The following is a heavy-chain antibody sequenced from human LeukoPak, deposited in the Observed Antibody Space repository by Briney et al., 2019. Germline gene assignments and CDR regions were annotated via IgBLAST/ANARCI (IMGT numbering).Heavy chain of an antibody. CDR2: ISGSGGST. J-gene: IGHJ4*02. CDR1: GFTFSSYA. Sequence: PGGSLRLSCAASGFTFSSYAMSWVRQAPGKGLEWASAISGSGGSTYYADSVKGRFTISRDNSKNTLYLQMNSLRAEDTAVYYCAKGSPPSSSWYYFDYWGQGTLVTVSS. V-gene: IGHV3-23*01. CDR3: AKGSPPSSSWYYFDY. D-gene: IGHD6-13*01.